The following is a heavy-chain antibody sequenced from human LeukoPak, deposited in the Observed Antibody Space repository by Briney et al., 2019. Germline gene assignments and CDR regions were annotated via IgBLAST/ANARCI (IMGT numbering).Heavy chain of an antibody. D-gene: IGHD3-10*01. J-gene: IGHJ6*03. Sequence: ASVKVSCKASGYTFTSYDINWVRQATGQGLEWMGWMNPNSGNTGYAQKFQGRVTMTRNTSISTAYMELSSLRSEDTAVYYCARGVRVRGVPRPHFNYYYYYMDVWGKGTTVTISS. CDR1: GYTFTSYD. V-gene: IGHV1-8*01. CDR3: ARGVRVRGVPRPHFNYYYYYMDV. CDR2: MNPNSGNT.